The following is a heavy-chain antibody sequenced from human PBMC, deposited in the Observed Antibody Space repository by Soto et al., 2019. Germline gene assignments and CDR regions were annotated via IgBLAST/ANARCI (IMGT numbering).Heavy chain of an antibody. CDR1: GGSFSSFV. CDR3: ARPRRYYYDSSGQFDY. Sequence: QVQLVQSGAEVKKPGSSVKVSCKASGGSFSSFVISWVRQAPGQGLEWMGRIIPIFGATNYTQKFQGRVMINADESTSTAYMELSSLRSEDTAVYFCARPRRYYYDSSGQFDYWGQGTLVTVSS. D-gene: IGHD3-22*01. V-gene: IGHV1-69*12. J-gene: IGHJ4*02. CDR2: IIPIFGAT.